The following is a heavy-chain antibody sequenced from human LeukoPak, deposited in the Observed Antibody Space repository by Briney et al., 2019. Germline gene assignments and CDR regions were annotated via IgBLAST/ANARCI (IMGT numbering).Heavy chain of an antibody. J-gene: IGHJ3*02. CDR2: IIPIFGTA. D-gene: IGHD1-26*01. V-gene: IGHV1-69*13. Sequence: SVKVSCKASGGTFSSYAISWVRQAPGQGLEWMGGIIPIFGTADYAQKFQGRVTITADESTSTAYMELSSLRSEDTAVYYCARGSGSYYLVAFDIWGQGTMVTVSS. CDR3: ARGSGSYYLVAFDI. CDR1: GGTFSSYA.